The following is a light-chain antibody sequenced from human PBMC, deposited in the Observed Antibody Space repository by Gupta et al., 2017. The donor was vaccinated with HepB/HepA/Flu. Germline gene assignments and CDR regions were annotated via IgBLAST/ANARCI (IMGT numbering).Light chain of an antibody. V-gene: IGKV1-5*03. CDR1: QSINTW. Sequence: IQMTQSPSTLSASVGDRVTITCRASQSINTWLAWYQQKPGKAPKLVIYKASTLESGVPSRFSGSGSGKEVTLTSSSLQPDDWATYYCQQYDSHLCSFGQGTKLEIK. J-gene: IGKJ2*04. CDR2: KAS. CDR3: QQYDSHLCS.